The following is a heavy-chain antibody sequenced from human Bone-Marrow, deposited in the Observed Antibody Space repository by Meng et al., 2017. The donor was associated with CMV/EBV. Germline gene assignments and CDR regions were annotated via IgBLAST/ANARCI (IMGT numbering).Heavy chain of an antibody. Sequence: GESLKISCAASGFTFSSYAMSWVRQAPGKGLEWVSTISGSGGSTYYADSVKGRFTISRANSKDTLYLHMNSLRAEDTAVYYCAKGVVATTAGYYYYGMDVWRQGTTVTVYS. CDR1: GFTFSSYA. CDR3: AKGVVATTAGYYYYGMDV. V-gene: IGHV3-23*01. CDR2: ISGSGGST. D-gene: IGHD2-15*01. J-gene: IGHJ6*01.